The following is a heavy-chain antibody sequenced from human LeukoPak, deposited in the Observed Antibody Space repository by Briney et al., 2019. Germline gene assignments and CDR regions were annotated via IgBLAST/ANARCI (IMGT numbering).Heavy chain of an antibody. Sequence: GGSLGLSCAASGFTFSSYSMNWVRQAPGKGLEWVSSIISSSSYIYYADSVKGRFTISRDNAKNSLYLQMNSLRAEDTAVYYCARVAAGRRGCDYWGQGTLVTVSS. D-gene: IGHD6-13*01. CDR3: ARVAAGRRGCDY. CDR2: IISSSSYI. V-gene: IGHV3-21*01. J-gene: IGHJ4*02. CDR1: GFTFSSYS.